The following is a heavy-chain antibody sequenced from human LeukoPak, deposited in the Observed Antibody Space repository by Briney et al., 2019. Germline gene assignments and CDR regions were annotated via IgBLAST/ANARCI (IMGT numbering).Heavy chain of an antibody. D-gene: IGHD3-9*01. Sequence: ASVKVSCKASGYTFTGYYMHWVRQAPGQGLEWMGWINPNSGGTNYAQKFQGRVTMTRDTSISTAYMELSRLRSDDTAVYYCARGRGPGLYDILTGYYSAHDAFDIWGQGTMVTVSS. V-gene: IGHV1-2*02. CDR3: ARGRGPGLYDILTGYYSAHDAFDI. J-gene: IGHJ3*02. CDR1: GYTFTGYY. CDR2: INPNSGGT.